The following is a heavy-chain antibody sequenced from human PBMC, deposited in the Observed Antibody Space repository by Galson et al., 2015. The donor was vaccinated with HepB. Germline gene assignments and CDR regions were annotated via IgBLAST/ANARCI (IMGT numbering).Heavy chain of an antibody. CDR2: ISYGGSNK. Sequence: SLRLSCAASGFTFTRYTMHWVRQAPGKGLEWLALISYGGSNKYYADSVKGRFTISRDNSNNTLYLQMNSLRAEDTAIYYCSRDHIGMIVSSGGWFDPWGQGTLVTVSS. J-gene: IGHJ5*02. CDR3: SRDHIGMIVSSGGWFDP. D-gene: IGHD3-22*01. CDR1: GFTFTRYT. V-gene: IGHV3-30-3*01.